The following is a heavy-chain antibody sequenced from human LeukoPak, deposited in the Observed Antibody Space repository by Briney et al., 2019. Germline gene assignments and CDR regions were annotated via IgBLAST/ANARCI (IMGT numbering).Heavy chain of an antibody. CDR2: IIPILGTA. Sequence: SVKVSFKASGGTFSSYAISWVRQAPGQGLEWMGRIIPILGTANYAQKFQGRVTITADKSTSTAYMELSSLRSEDTAVYSCASGPQHSCGGGCYSDYFDYWGQGTLVTVSS. CDR1: GGTFSSYA. CDR3: ASGPQHSCGGGCYSDYFDY. V-gene: IGHV1-69*04. D-gene: IGHD2-21*02. J-gene: IGHJ4*02.